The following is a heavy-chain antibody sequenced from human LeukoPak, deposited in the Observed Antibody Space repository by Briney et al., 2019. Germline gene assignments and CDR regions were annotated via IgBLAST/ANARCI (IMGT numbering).Heavy chain of an antibody. CDR1: GVTFGDYA. D-gene: IGHD3-10*01. CDR2: IRSKAYGGTT. J-gene: IGHJ4*02. CDR3: SRGRQETKY. V-gene: IGHV3-49*03. Sequence: GGSLRLSCTVSGVTFGDYAMSWFRQAPGKGLEWVGFIRSKAYGGTTDYAASVKGRFTISRDDSKSIAYLQMNSVKTEDTAVYYCSRGRQETKYWGQGTLLTVSS.